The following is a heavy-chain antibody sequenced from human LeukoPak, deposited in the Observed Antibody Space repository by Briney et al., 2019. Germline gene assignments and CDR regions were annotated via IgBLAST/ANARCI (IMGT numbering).Heavy chain of an antibody. Sequence: GRSLRLSCAASGFTFDDYSMHWVRQAPGKGLEWVSGISWNSGSIGYADSVKGRFTISRDNAKNSLYLQMNSLRAEDTALYYCAKALTGRYFDYWGQGTLVTVSS. V-gene: IGHV3-9*01. D-gene: IGHD3-10*01. CDR2: ISWNSGSI. J-gene: IGHJ4*02. CDR1: GFTFDDYS. CDR3: AKALTGRYFDY.